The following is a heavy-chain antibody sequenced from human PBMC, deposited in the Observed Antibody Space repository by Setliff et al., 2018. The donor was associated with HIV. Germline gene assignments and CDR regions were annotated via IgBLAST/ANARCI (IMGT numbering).Heavy chain of an antibody. V-gene: IGHV1-2*02. J-gene: IGHJ4*02. CDR1: GYTFTSVY. CDR2: INPNSGGT. CDR3: ARTLPQYTNLFDY. D-gene: IGHD5-18*01. Sequence: ASVKVSCKASGYTFTSVYMHWVRQAPGQGLEWMGWINPNSGGTNYAQKFQGRVNMTRDTSISTTYMELSRLRSDDTAVYYCARTLPQYTNLFDYWGQGTLVTVSS.